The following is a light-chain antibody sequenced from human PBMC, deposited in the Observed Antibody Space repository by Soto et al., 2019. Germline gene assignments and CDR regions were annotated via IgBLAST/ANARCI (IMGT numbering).Light chain of an antibody. Sequence: QSALTQPASVSGSPGQSITISCTGTSSDVGGYNFVSWYQQHPGKAPKLMLYNVYDRPSGISHRFSGSRSGNTASLTISGLEAEDEAHYYCNSATSSRSLVFGGGTKLTVL. CDR3: NSATSSRSLV. J-gene: IGLJ2*01. V-gene: IGLV2-14*03. CDR2: NVY. CDR1: SSDVGGYNF.